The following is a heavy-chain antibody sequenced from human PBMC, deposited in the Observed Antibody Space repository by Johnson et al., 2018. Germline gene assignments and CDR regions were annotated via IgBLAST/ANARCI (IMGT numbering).Heavy chain of an antibody. Sequence: QVQLQESGPGLVKPSETLSLTCTVTGASIRSYYWSWIRQPAGEGLEWIVRMYISGNTNYNPSPKNRVRMSLDTSKNQFSLNLTPVTAGETAVYYCARTMVFDVAPGVYGMDVWGQGTTVTVSS. V-gene: IGHV4-4*07. CDR2: MYISGNT. CDR3: ARTMVFDVAPGVYGMDV. J-gene: IGHJ6*02. D-gene: IGHD3/OR15-3a*01. CDR1: GASIRSYY.